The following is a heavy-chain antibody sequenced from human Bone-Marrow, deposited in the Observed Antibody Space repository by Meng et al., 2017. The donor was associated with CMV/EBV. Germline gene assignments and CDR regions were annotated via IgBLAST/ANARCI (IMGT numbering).Heavy chain of an antibody. CDR2: INHSGST. J-gene: IGHJ4*02. Sequence: SETLSLTCAVFGWSFSGYYWSWIRQPPGKGLEWVGEINHSGSTNYNPSLKSRVTISVDTPKKKFSLNLSSVTAADTAVFYCSRGRYSGSWFDYWGQGTLVTVSS. CDR3: SRGRYSGSWFDY. V-gene: IGHV4-34*01. D-gene: IGHD6-6*01. CDR1: GWSFSGYY.